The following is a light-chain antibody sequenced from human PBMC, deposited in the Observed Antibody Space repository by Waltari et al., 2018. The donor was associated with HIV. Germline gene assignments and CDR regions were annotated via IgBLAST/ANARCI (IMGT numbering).Light chain of an antibody. Sequence: DIVMTQSPDSLAVSLGERATINCKSSQSLLYSTKNQTFLAWYQQKPRQPPKLLIYWASVRGSGVPERVSASGSETDFTLTINSLQAEDVALYYCQQYYHTLWTFGRGTKVEIK. CDR3: QQYYHTLWT. J-gene: IGKJ1*01. CDR1: QSLLYSTKNQTF. CDR2: WAS. V-gene: IGKV4-1*01.